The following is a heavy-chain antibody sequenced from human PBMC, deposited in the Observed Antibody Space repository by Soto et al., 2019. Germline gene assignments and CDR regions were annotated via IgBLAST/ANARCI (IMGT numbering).Heavy chain of an antibody. CDR3: ARRGTTGYCSGDTCYSGALDM. CDR2: VYYSGST. Sequence: PSETLSLTCFVSGGSINVNTYYLGWILQAPGKWLEWIGNVYYSGSTNYNQSLKSLVTLSIDTSKNQFSRNLSSVTAADTAVYYCARRGTTGYCSGDTCYSGALDMWGQGTMVTVSS. D-gene: IGHD2-15*01. CDR1: GGSINVNTYY. J-gene: IGHJ3*02. V-gene: IGHV4-39*01.